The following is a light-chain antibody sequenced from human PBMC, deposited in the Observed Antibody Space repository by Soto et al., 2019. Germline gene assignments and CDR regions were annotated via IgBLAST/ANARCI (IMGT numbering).Light chain of an antibody. CDR1: QSVSSN. V-gene: IGKV3-15*01. CDR3: QQYNNWYT. J-gene: IGKJ2*01. Sequence: EIVMTQSPATLSVSPGERATLSCRASQSVSSNLAWYQQKPGQAPRLLIYGASTRATGIPARFSGSGSGTVFTLTISSLQSEDFAVYYCQQYNNWYTFGQGTKVDIK. CDR2: GAS.